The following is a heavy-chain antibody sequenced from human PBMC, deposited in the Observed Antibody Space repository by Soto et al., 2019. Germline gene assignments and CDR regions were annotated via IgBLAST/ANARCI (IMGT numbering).Heavy chain of an antibody. D-gene: IGHD1-1*01. CDR1: GFDSSYYW. CDR2: IDPDGTTT. V-gene: IGHV3-74*01. J-gene: IGHJ1*01. Sequence: PGGSLRLSCALSGFDSSYYWIQWFRQPPGKGLEWVSRIDPDGTTTNYADSVKGRFSVSRDNAKKTIYLQMNSLTADDTALYYCARGPRPSSAGTGAYWGQGTLVTVSS. CDR3: ARGPRPSSAGTGAY.